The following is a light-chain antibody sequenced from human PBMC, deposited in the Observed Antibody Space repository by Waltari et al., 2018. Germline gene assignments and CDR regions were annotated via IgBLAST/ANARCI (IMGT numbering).Light chain of an antibody. Sequence: SALTQPASVSESPVHSSPIPATRTSIHVGINNRVSWYQQHPCKAPKLMIYAVSKRPSGVSVRFSGSKSGDMASLTISGLQPEDEAEYFCSSYAGSSKGVFGGGTKVTVL. CDR1: SIHVGINNR. CDR2: AVS. CDR3: SSYAGSSKGV. J-gene: IGLJ2*01. V-gene: IGLV2-23*02.